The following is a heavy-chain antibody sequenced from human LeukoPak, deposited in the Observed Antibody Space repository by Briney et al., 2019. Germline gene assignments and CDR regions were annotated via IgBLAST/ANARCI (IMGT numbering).Heavy chain of an antibody. CDR2: INAGNGNT. CDR1: GYTFTSYA. V-gene: IGHV1-3*01. D-gene: IGHD3-10*01. CDR3: ARDRWNYYGSGSFGDY. J-gene: IGHJ4*02. Sequence: ASVKVSCKASGYTFTSYAMHRVRQAAGQRLEWMGWINAGNGNTKYSQKFQGRVTITRDTSASTAYMELSSLRSEDTAVYYCARDRWNYYGSGSFGDYWGQGTLVTVSS.